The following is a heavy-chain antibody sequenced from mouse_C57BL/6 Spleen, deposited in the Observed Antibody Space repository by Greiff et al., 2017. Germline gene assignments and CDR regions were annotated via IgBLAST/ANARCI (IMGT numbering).Heavy chain of an antibody. Sequence: QVQLQQSGAELVMPGASVKLSCKASGYTFTSYWMPWVKQRPGQGLEWIGEIDPSDSYTNYNQKFKGKSTLTVDKSSSTAYIQLSSLTSEDSAVYSCARSRAYSYYAMDYWGQGTSVTVSS. J-gene: IGHJ4*01. D-gene: IGHD2-10*01. V-gene: IGHV1-69*01. CDR2: IDPSDSYT. CDR1: GYTFTSYW. CDR3: ARSRAYSYYAMDY.